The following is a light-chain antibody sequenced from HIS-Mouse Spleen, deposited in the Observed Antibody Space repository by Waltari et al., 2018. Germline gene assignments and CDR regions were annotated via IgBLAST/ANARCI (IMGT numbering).Light chain of an antibody. CDR1: ALPKQY. CDR2: KDS. Sequence: SYELTQPPSVSVSPGQTARSTCSGDALPKQYAYWYQQKPGQAPVLVIYKDSERPSGIPERFSGSSSGTTVTLTISGVQAEDEADYYCQSADSSGNHRVFGGGTKLTVL. J-gene: IGLJ2*01. CDR3: QSADSSGNHRV. V-gene: IGLV3-25*03.